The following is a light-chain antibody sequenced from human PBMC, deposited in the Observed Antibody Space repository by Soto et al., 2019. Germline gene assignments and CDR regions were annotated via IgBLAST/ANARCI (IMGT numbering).Light chain of an antibody. J-gene: IGKJ5*01. CDR3: QQYNDWWT. CDR1: QSVTSK. Sequence: EIVLTQSPATLSLSPGERATLSCRASQSVTSKLAWYQQKPGQAPRLLIYGASTRATGIPARFSGSGSGTEFTLTISSLLSEDFAVYYCQQYNDWWTFGQGTRLEIK. CDR2: GAS. V-gene: IGKV3-15*01.